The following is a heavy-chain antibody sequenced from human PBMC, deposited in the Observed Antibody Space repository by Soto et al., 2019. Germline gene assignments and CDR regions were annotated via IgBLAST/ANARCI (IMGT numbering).Heavy chain of an antibody. CDR2: ISSSSSYI. J-gene: IGHJ6*02. Sequence: GGSLRLSCAASGFTFSSYSMNWVRQAPGKGLEWVSSISSSSSYIYYADSVKGRFTISRDNAKNSLYLQMNSLRAEDTAVYYCAHYVDTAYYYYGMDVWGQGTTVTVSS. D-gene: IGHD5-18*01. V-gene: IGHV3-21*01. CDR1: GFTFSSYS. CDR3: AHYVDTAYYYYGMDV.